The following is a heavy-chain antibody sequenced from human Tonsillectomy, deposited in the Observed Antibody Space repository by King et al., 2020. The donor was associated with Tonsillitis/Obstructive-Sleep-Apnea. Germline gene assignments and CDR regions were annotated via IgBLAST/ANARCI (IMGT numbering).Heavy chain of an antibody. V-gene: IGHV4-34*01. CDR3: ARGNIVGVTAIGGFYFAY. CDR1: GGSFSGYY. Sequence: QVQLQQWGAGLLKPSETLSLTCAVYGGSFSGYYWSWIRQPPGKGLEWIGEINHSGSTNYNPPLKSRVTISVDTSKNKFSLKLSSVTAADTAVYYCARGNIVGVTAIGGFYFAYWGQGTLVTVSS. CDR2: INHSGST. D-gene: IGHD2-21*02. J-gene: IGHJ4*02.